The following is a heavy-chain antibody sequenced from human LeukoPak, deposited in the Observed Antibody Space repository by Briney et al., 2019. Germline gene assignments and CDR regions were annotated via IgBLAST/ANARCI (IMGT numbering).Heavy chain of an antibody. CDR3: ARSQPLAYFDL. Sequence: ASVKVSCKASGGSFNSYAISWVRQSPGPGLEWMGGIIPIFGTANYAQKFQGRVTITADKSTNTAYMELSSLRSEDTAVYYCARSQPLAYFDLWGRGTLVTVSS. CDR2: IIPIFGTA. V-gene: IGHV1-69*06. J-gene: IGHJ2*01. CDR1: GGSFNSYA.